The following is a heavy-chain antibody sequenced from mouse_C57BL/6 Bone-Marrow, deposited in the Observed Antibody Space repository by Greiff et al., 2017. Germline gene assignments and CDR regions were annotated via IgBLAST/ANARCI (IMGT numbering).Heavy chain of an antibody. D-gene: IGHD2-4*01. Sequence: VQLQQPGAELVMPGASVKLSCKASGYTFTSYWMHWVKQRPGQGLEWIGEIDPSDSYTNYNQKFKGKSTLTVDKSSSTAYMQLSSLTSEDSAVYDCARGRLRRPFAYWGQGTLVTVSA. J-gene: IGHJ3*01. V-gene: IGHV1-69*01. CDR1: GYTFTSYW. CDR2: IDPSDSYT. CDR3: ARGRLRRPFAY.